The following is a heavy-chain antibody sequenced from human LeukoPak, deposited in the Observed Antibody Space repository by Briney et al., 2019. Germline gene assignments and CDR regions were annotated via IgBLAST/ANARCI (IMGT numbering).Heavy chain of an antibody. V-gene: IGHV3-9*01. CDR2: ISWNSGSI. D-gene: IGHD4-17*01. J-gene: IGHJ4*02. CDR1: GFTFDDYA. Sequence: GGSLRLSCAASGFTFDDYAMHWVRQAPGKGLEWVSGISWNSGSIGYADSVKGRFTISRDNAKNSLYLQMNSLRAEDTALYYCAKESIYGDWYFDYWGQGTLVTVSS. CDR3: AKESIYGDWYFDY.